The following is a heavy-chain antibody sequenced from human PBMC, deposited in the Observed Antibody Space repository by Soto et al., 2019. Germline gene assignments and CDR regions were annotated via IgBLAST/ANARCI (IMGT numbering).Heavy chain of an antibody. CDR1: GYTFINYY. V-gene: IGHV1-46*03. CDR2: INPNGGST. D-gene: IGHD6-6*01. J-gene: IGHJ6*03. Sequence: QVQLVQSGAEVKKPGASVKVSCKASGYTFINYYIHWVRQAPGQGLEWMGVINPNGGSTVYAQKLRGRVSMTKDTSTSSVYMELSSLRSDDTAVYFCVRATAARQRDYSYQYYLHIWGKGTTVTVSS. CDR3: VRATAARQRDYSYQYYLHI.